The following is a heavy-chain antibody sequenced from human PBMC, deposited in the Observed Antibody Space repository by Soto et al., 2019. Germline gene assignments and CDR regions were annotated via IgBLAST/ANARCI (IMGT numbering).Heavy chain of an antibody. D-gene: IGHD2-15*01. Sequence: GASVKVSCKASGGPFRSFAISWVRQAPGQGLEWMGGIIPISGTPNYAQKFQGRVTITADESTGTVYMELSSLRSEDTAVYYCALGPLGYCSGGSCYYAAHWGQGTQVTVSS. CDR1: GGPFRSFA. CDR3: ALGPLGYCSGGSCYYAAH. CDR2: IIPISGTP. V-gene: IGHV1-69*13. J-gene: IGHJ4*02.